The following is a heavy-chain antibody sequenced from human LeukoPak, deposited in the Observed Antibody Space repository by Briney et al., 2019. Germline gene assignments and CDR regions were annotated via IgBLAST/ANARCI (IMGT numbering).Heavy chain of an antibody. D-gene: IGHD3-9*01. CDR1: GYTFTGYY. J-gene: IGHJ3*02. CDR2: INPNSGGT. Sequence: ASVKVSCKASGYTFTGYYMHWVRQAPGQGLEWMGWINPNSGGTNYAQKFQGRVTMTRDTSISTAYMELSRLRSDDTAVYYCARTYYDILTGYYRQTYDAFDIWGQGTMVTVSS. CDR3: ARTYYDILTGYYRQTYDAFDI. V-gene: IGHV1-2*02.